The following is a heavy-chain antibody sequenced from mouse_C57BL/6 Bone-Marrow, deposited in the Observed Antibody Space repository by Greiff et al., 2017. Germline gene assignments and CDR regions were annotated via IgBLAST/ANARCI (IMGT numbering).Heavy chain of an antibody. Sequence: VQLQQPGAELVKPGASVKLSCKASGYTFTSYWMHWVKQRPGQGLEWIGMIHPNSGSTNYNEKFKSKAKLTVDKSSSTAYMQLSSLTSEDSAVYCCARDITTVVADVWGTGTTVTVSS. CDR3: ARDITTVVADV. D-gene: IGHD1-1*01. CDR2: IHPNSGST. V-gene: IGHV1-64*01. J-gene: IGHJ1*03. CDR1: GYTFTSYW.